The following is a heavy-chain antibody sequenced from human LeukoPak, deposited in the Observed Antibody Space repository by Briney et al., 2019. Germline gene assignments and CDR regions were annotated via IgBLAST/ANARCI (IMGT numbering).Heavy chain of an antibody. CDR3: ARVSRFYYDSSGDFDY. V-gene: IGHV1-2*02. D-gene: IGHD3-22*01. J-gene: IGHJ4*02. CDR1: VYAFSVFS. CDR2: ITPNSGAT. Sequence: VASVKVSCKASVYAFSVFSMHAVPQAPGQGLEWMGWITPNSGATKYAQKFRGRVSMTRDTSINTAYMELSRLRSDDTAINYCARVSRFYYDSSGDFDYWGQGTLVTVSS.